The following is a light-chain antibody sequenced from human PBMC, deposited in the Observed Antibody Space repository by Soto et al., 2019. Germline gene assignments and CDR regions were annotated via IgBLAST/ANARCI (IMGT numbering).Light chain of an antibody. CDR1: QSVSSSY. CDR2: GAS. V-gene: IGKV3-20*01. J-gene: IGKJ2*01. Sequence: EIVLTQSPGTLYLSPGERATLSCRASQSVSSSYLAWYQQKPGQAPRLLIYGASSRATGIPDRFSGSGSGTDFTLTISRLEPEDFEVYYWQQYGSSPPYTFGQGTKLEIK. CDR3: QQYGSSPPYT.